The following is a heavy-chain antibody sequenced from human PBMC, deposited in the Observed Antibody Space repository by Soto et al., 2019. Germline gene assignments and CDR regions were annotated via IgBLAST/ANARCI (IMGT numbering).Heavy chain of an antibody. CDR2: ISGSGGST. D-gene: IGHD6-13*01. J-gene: IGHJ4*02. Sequence: PVGSLRLSCAASGFTFSSYAMSWVRQAPGKGLEWVSAISGSGGSTYYADSVKGRFTISRDNSKNTLYLQMNSLRAEDTAVYYCARLHSSSWWIYWGQGTLVTVSS. CDR3: ARLHSSSWWIY. CDR1: GFTFSSYA. V-gene: IGHV3-23*01.